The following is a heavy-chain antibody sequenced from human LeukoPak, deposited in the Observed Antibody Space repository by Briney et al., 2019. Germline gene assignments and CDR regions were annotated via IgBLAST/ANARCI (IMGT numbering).Heavy chain of an antibody. J-gene: IGHJ4*02. CDR3: AGEWLAQSYFES. CDR2: INHRGST. Sequence: SETLSLTCTVSGGSISSSSYYWGWTRQPPGKGLEWIGEINHRGSTTYNPSFKSRVTISVDTSKNQFSLTLRSVTAADTSVYYCAGEWLAQSYFESWGQGTPVTVSS. CDR1: GGSISSSSYY. D-gene: IGHD6-19*01. V-gene: IGHV4-39*07.